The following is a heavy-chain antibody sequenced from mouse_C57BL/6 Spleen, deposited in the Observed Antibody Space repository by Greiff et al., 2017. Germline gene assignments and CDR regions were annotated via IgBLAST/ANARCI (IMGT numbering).Heavy chain of an antibody. CDR1: GYTFTSYW. CDR3: ARWALYGNFFAY. D-gene: IGHD2-1*01. J-gene: IGHJ3*01. Sequence: QVQLQQPGAELVKPGASVKMSCKASGYTFTSYWITWVKQRPGQGLEWIGDIYPGSGSTNYNEKSKSKATMTVDTSSSTAYRQLSSLTSEDSAVYYCARWALYGNFFAYWGQGTLVTVSA. CDR2: IYPGSGST. V-gene: IGHV1-55*01.